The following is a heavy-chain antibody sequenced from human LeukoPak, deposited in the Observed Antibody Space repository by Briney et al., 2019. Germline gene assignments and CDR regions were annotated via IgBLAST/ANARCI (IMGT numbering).Heavy chain of an antibody. V-gene: IGHV3-7*04. Sequence: PGGPLGLACAAAGFTFRTYWMTWVRQAPGKGQDGLASIKVDSSERHYVDSLTGRITNSRDNAKSSLTLQMERLRADDTAVYYCARVQVERRMDYWGQGTLVTVSS. CDR3: ARVQVERRMDY. CDR2: IKVDSSER. CDR1: GFTFRTYW. J-gene: IGHJ4*02. D-gene: IGHD1-1*01.